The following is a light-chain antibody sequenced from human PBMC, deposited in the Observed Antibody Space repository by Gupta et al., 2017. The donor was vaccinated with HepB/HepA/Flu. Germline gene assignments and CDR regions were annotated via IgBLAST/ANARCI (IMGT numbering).Light chain of an antibody. CDR2: AAS. Sequence: DIVLTQSPGTLSLSPGERATLSCRASQSISNSYLAWYQQKPGQAPRLLLYAASSRATGIPQRFSGRGSWTDFTLTISRLEPEDFAVYYCQHYDNSPMFTFGQGTKLEIK. J-gene: IGKJ2*01. V-gene: IGKV3-20*01. CDR1: QSISNSY. CDR3: QHYDNSPMFT.